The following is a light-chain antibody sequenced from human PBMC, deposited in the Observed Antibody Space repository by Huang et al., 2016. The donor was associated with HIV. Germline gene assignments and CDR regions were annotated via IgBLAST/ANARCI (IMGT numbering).Light chain of an antibody. CDR2: DAS. CDR3: QQLSAYPLS. Sequence: QLTQSPSSLSASIRDRVTIACRASHDINTYLAWYQQKPGIAPKLLIYDASTLQTGGPSRFRGFGSGTAFSLTITSLQPDDFAVYYCQQLSAYPLSFGPGTTVD. V-gene: IGKV1-9*01. J-gene: IGKJ3*01. CDR1: HDINTY.